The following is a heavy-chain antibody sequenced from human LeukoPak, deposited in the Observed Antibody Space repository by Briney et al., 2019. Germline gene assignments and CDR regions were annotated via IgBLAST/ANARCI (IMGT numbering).Heavy chain of an antibody. Sequence: SVKVSCKASGGGFTFTSHAISWVRQAPGQGLEWMGGLIPIYGSANYAQKFQGRVTMTRNTSISTAYMELSSLRSEDTAVYYCARGLSAARPSGENDYWSQGTLVTVSS. CDR3: ARGLSAARPSGENDY. CDR2: LIPIYGSA. CDR1: GGGFTFTSHA. D-gene: IGHD6-6*01. J-gene: IGHJ4*02. V-gene: IGHV1-69*05.